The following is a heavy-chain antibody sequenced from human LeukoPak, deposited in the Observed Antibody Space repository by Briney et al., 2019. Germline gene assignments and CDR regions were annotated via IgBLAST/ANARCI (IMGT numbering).Heavy chain of an antibody. J-gene: IGHJ3*02. CDR3: ARFDALAGGITMVRGVITDAFDI. V-gene: IGHV4-39*01. CDR2: IYYSGST. D-gene: IGHD3-10*01. Sequence: SETLSLTCTVSGVSISSSSYYWGWIRQPPGKGLEWIGSIYYSGSTYYNPSLKSRVTISVDTSKNQFSLKLSSVTAADTAVYYCARFDALAGGITMVRGVITDAFDIWGQGTMVTVSS. CDR1: GVSISSSSYY.